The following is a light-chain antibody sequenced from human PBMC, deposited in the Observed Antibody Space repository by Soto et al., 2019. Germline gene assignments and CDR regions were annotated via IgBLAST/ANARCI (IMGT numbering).Light chain of an antibody. CDR1: NNDVENYNL. V-gene: IGLV2-23*01. CDR2: EGS. J-gene: IGLJ3*02. CDR3: CSYAGSRSWV. Sequence: QSALTQPASASGSPGQSITISCTGTNNDVENYNLVSWYQQHPGKAPKLRIYEGSKLPSGVSNRFSGSKSANTASLTISGLQAEDEADYYCCSYAGSRSWVFGGGTKVTVL.